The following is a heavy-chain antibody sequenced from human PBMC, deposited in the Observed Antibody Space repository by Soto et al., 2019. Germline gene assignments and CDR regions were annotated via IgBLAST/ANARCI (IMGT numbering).Heavy chain of an antibody. V-gene: IGHV4-59*01. CDR3: ARVDPGMATIISYFDY. D-gene: IGHD5-12*01. CDR2: IYYSGST. Sequence: SETLSLTCTVSGGSISSYYRSWIRQPPGKVLEWIGYIYYSGSTNYNPSLKSRVTISVDTSKNQFSLKLSSVTAADTAVYYCARVDPGMATIISYFDYWGQGTLVTVS. J-gene: IGHJ4*02. CDR1: GGSISSYY.